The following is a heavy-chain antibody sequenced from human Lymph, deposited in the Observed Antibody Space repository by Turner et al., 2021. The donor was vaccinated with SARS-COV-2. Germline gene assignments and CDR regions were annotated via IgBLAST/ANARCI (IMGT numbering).Heavy chain of an antibody. V-gene: IGHV4-31*02. D-gene: IGHD4-17*01. CDR1: GGSISSGGYY. CDR3: ARDYGGNSNYFGY. Sequence: QVQLQESGLGLVKPSQTLFLPGIVSGGSISSGGYYWSWIRQHPGKGLEWIWYIYYSGSTYYNPSLKSRVTISVDTSKNQFSLKLSSVTAADTAVYYCARDYGGNSNYFGYWGQGTLVTVSS. J-gene: IGHJ4*02. CDR2: IYYSGST.